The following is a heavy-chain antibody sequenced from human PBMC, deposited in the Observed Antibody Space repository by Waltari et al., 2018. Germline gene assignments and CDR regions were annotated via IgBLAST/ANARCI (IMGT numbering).Heavy chain of an antibody. CDR2: IYYSGST. J-gene: IGHJ4*02. Sequence: QVQLQESGPGLVKPSETLSLTCTVSGGSISSYYWSWIRQPPGKGLEWIGYIYYSGSTNYNPSLKSRVTISVDTSKNQFSLKLSSVTAADTAVYYCARGEPQYYFDYWGQGTLVTVSS. CDR1: GGSISSYY. V-gene: IGHV4-59*01. CDR3: ARGEPQYYFDY.